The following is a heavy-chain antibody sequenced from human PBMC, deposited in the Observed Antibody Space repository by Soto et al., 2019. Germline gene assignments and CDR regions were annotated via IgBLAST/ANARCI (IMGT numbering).Heavy chain of an antibody. Sequence: QVQLVESGGGVVQPGRSLRLSCAASGFTFSSYGMHWVRQAPGKGLEWVAVISYDGSNKYYADSVKGRFTISRDNSKNTLNLQMNSLRAEDTAVYYCAKEEQGIAAAGKNYYYYGMDVWGQGTTVTVSS. CDR2: ISYDGSNK. CDR1: GFTFSSYG. J-gene: IGHJ6*02. D-gene: IGHD6-13*01. V-gene: IGHV3-30*18. CDR3: AKEEQGIAAAGKNYYYYGMDV.